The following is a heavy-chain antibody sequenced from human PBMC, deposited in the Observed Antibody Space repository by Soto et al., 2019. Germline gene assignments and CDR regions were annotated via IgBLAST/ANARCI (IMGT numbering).Heavy chain of an antibody. CDR2: IKSKTDGGTT. D-gene: IGHD2-2*03. CDR3: TTVDIVVVPAAPGYYYYGMDV. Sequence: EGSPRLSCAASGFTFSNAWMNWVRQAPGKGLEWVGRIKSKTDGGTTDYAAPVKGRFTISRDDSKNTLYLQMNSLKTEDTAVYYCTTVDIVVVPAAPGYYYYGMDVWGQGTTVTVSS. V-gene: IGHV3-15*07. CDR1: GFTFSNAW. J-gene: IGHJ6*02.